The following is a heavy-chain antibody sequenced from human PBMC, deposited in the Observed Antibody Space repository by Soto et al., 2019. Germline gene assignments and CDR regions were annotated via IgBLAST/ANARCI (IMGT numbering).Heavy chain of an antibody. V-gene: IGHV4-59*08. CDR3: ARFLYGDYYYYYYMDV. CDR2: IYYSGST. D-gene: IGHD4-17*01. CDR1: GGSISSYY. Sequence: PSETLSLTCTVSGGSISSYYWSCIRQPPGKGLEWIGYIYYSGSTNYNPSLKSRVTISVDTSKNQFSLKLSSVTAADTAVYYCARFLYGDYYYYYYMDVLGKATTVTVPS. J-gene: IGHJ6*03.